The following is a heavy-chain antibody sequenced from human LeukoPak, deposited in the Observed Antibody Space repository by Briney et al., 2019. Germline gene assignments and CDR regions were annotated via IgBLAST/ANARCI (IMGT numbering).Heavy chain of an antibody. CDR1: GGSISNNY. J-gene: IGHJ4*02. CDR2: IYYSGST. CDR3: ASHKGF. Sequence: SETLSLTCTVSGGSISNNYWSWFRQPPGKGLEWIGYIYYSGSTNYNPSLKSRVTISVDTSKSQFSPKLSSVTAADTAVYYCASHKGFWGQGTLVTVSS. V-gene: IGHV4-59*01.